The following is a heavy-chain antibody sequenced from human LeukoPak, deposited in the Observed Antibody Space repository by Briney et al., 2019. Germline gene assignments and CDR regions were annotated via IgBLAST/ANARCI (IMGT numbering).Heavy chain of an antibody. V-gene: IGHV4-59*12. Sequence: PSETLSLTCTVSGGSISSYYWSWIRQPPGKGLEWIGYIYYSGSANYNPSLKSRVTISVDTSKNQFSLKLSSVTAADTAVYYCARVSKGISPSDYWGQGTLVTVSS. J-gene: IGHJ4*02. CDR3: ARVSKGISPSDY. D-gene: IGHD2/OR15-2a*01. CDR2: IYYSGSA. CDR1: GGSISSYY.